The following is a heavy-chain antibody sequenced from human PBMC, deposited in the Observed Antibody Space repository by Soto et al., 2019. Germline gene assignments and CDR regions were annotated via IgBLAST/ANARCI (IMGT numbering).Heavy chain of an antibody. CDR1: GFTFSSYS. CDR2: ISSSSSYI. Sequence: EVQLVESGGGLVKPGGSLRLSCAASGFTFSSYSMNWVRQAPGKGLEWVSSISSSSSYIYYADSVKGRFTISRDNAKNSLYLQMNSLRAEDTAVYYCASVPPPRSSDYYYGMDVWGQGTTVTVSS. D-gene: IGHD2-2*01. V-gene: IGHV3-21*01. J-gene: IGHJ6*02. CDR3: ASVPPPRSSDYYYGMDV.